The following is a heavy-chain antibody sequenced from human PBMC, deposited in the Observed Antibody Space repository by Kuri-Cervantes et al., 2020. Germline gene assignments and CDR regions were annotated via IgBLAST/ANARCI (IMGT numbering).Heavy chain of an antibody. CDR3: TKVRLYDYA. V-gene: IGHV3-23*01. CDR1: GFTFSMYP. Sequence: GESLKISCAASGFTFSMYPTSWVRQTPGKGPEWVSAITGSGGSTYYADSVQGRFTISRDNSKNTLYLQMNSLRAEDTAIYYCTKVRLYDYAWGQGTLVTVSS. CDR2: ITGSGGST. J-gene: IGHJ5*02. D-gene: IGHD3-16*01.